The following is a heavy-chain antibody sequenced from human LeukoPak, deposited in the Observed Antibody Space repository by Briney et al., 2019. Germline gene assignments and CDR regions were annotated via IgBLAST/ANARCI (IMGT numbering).Heavy chain of an antibody. CDR3: AKPSGSGVDY. Sequence: GGSLRLSCTTSGFTFGDYAMSWVRQAPGKGLEWVAFIRYDGSHEYYADSVKGRFTISRDNSKNTLYLQMNSVRSEDTALYYCAKPSGSGVDYWGQGTRVTVSS. D-gene: IGHD1-26*01. J-gene: IGHJ4*01. CDR2: IRYDGSHE. V-gene: IGHV3-30*02. CDR1: GFTFGDYA.